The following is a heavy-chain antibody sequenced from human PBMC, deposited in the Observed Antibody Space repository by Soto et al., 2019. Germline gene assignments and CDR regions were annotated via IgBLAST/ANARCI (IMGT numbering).Heavy chain of an antibody. V-gene: IGHV3-66*01. Sequence: GGSLRLSCVASGFVVSSKYMSWVRQAPGKGLEWVSVIYTDGTIYYADSVEGKFTISRDDSENTVYLQMSNLRAEDTAVYYCVRSTRVTGSNYYFYYYMDVWGKGTAVTVSS. CDR1: GFVVSSKY. CDR2: IYTDGTI. CDR3: VRSTRVTGSNYYFYYYMDV. D-gene: IGHD1-1*01. J-gene: IGHJ6*03.